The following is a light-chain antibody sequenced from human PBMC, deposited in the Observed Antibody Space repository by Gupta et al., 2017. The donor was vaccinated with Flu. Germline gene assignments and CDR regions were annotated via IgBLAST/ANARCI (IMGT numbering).Light chain of an antibody. CDR3: QQRSISFT. V-gene: IGKV3-11*01. Sequence: EIVLTQSPATLSLSPGERATLSCRASQSLSTFLAWYQQKPGQAPRLLIYDASNRAAGVPARFSGSGSGTDFTLTISRLEPEDSAIYYCQQRSISFTCGPGTKVDVK. J-gene: IGKJ3*01. CDR1: QSLSTF. CDR2: DAS.